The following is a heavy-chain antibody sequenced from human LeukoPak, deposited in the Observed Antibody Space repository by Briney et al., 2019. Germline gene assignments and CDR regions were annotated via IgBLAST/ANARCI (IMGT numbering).Heavy chain of an antibody. V-gene: IGHV4-34*01. J-gene: IGHJ6*03. CDR3: ARTAVAGTGYYYYYYMDV. Sequence: SETLSLTCAVYGGSFSGYYWSWIRQPPGKGLEWIGEINHSGSTNYNPSLKSRVTISVDTSTNQFSLKLSSVTAADTAVYYCARTAVAGTGYYYYYYMDVWGKGTTVTVSS. CDR1: GGSFSGYY. CDR2: INHSGST. D-gene: IGHD6-19*01.